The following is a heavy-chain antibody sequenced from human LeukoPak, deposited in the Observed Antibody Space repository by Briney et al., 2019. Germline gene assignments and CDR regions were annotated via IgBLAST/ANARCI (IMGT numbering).Heavy chain of an antibody. J-gene: IGHJ5*02. V-gene: IGHV5-51*01. CDR1: GYSFTNSW. Sequence: GESLKIPCKGFGYSFTNSWIAWVRQMPGKGLDWMGIIYPGDSATRYSPSFKGQVTISAAESISTAYLQWSSLKASDTAMYYCARQATVTTPFDPWGQGTLVTVSS. CDR2: IYPGDSAT. D-gene: IGHD4-17*01. CDR3: ARQATVTTPFDP.